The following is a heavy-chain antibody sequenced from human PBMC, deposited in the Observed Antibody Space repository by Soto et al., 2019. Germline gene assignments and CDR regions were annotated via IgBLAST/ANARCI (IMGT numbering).Heavy chain of an antibody. CDR3: AHSSRGGYDILTCYYDYYMDV. CDR2: IYWDDDK. V-gene: IGHV2-5*02. CDR1: GFSLSTSGVG. D-gene: IGHD3-9*01. Sequence: QITLKESGPTLVNPTQTLTLTCTFSGFSLSTSGVGVGWIRQPPGKALEWLALIYWDDDKRYSPSLKSRLTITKDASKNQVVLTMTNMDPVDTATYYGAHSSRGGYDILTCYYDYYMDVWGKGTTVTVSS. J-gene: IGHJ6*03.